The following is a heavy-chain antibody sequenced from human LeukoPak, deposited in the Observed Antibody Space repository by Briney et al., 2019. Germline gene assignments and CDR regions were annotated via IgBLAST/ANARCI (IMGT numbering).Heavy chain of an antibody. V-gene: IGHV4-39*07. D-gene: IGHD6-19*01. CDR2: IYYSGST. J-gene: IGHJ4*02. Sequence: SETLSLTCTVSGGSISSSSYYWGWIRQPPGKGLEWIGSIYYSGSTYYNPPLKSRVTISVDTSKNQFSLKLSSVTAADTAVYYCARIIAVAGYYFDYWGQGTLVTVSS. CDR1: GGSISSSSYY. CDR3: ARIIAVAGYYFDY.